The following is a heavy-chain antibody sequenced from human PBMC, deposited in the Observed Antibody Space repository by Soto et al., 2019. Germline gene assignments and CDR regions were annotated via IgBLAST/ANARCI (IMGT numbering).Heavy chain of an antibody. CDR1: GYTCTSYG. D-gene: IGHD2-8*01. CDR2: ISAYNGNT. J-gene: IGHJ5*02. CDR3: AGTLGDGVLGWFDP. Sequence: QVQLVQSGAEVKKPGASVKVSCKASGYTCTSYGISWVRQAPGQGLEWMGWISAYNGNTNYAQKLQGRVTMTTDTHTSKAYMELRSLRSDETAVYYCAGTLGDGVLGWFDPWGQGTLVTVSS. V-gene: IGHV1-18*01.